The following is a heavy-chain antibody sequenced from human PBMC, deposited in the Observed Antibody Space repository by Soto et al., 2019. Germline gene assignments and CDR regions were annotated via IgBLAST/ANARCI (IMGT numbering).Heavy chain of an antibody. CDR3: ARVSLEQQNWFDP. J-gene: IGHJ5*02. CDR1: GGTFSSYA. Sequence: GASVKVSCKASGGTFSSYAISWVRQAPGQGLEWMGGIIPIFGTANYAQKFQGRVTITADESTSTAYMELSSLRSEDTAVYYCARVSLEQQNWFDPWGQGTLVTVSS. CDR2: IIPIFGTA. V-gene: IGHV1-69*13. D-gene: IGHD6-13*01.